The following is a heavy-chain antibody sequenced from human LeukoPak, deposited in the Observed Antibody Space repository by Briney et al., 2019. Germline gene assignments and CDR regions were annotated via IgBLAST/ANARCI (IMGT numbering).Heavy chain of an antibody. CDR2: INPSGGST. Sequence: GASVRVSCKASGYTFTSYFMHWVRQPPGQGLEWMGLINPSGGSTSYAQKFQGRVTMTRDTSTSTVYMELSSLRSEDTAVYYCARDDWEVGATTFDYWGQGTLVTVSS. V-gene: IGHV1-46*01. CDR1: GYTFTSYF. CDR3: ARDDWEVGATTFDY. D-gene: IGHD1-26*01. J-gene: IGHJ4*02.